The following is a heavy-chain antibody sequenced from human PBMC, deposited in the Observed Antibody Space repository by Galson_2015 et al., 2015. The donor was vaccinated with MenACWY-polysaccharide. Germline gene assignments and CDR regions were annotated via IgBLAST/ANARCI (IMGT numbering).Heavy chain of an antibody. CDR3: AREGSRIVFHAFDI. D-gene: IGHD2-2*01. V-gene: IGHV3-33*01. CDR2: LQYDGSNK. CDR1: GSRFSNSG. J-gene: IGHJ3*02. Sequence: SLRLSCAASGSRFSNSGMHWVRQAPGKGLEWVAVLQYDGSNKVYADSVKGRFTISRDNSKNTVFLEMNTLGFEDTAVYYCAREGSRIVFHAFDIWGQGTMVTVSS.